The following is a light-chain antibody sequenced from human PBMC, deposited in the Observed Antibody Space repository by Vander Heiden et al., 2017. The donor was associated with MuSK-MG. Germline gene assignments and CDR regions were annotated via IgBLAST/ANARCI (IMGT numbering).Light chain of an antibody. CDR2: DND. V-gene: IGLV1-51*01. Sequence: QSVLTQPPSVAAAPGPRVSISCSGSTTNIGDNHVSWYQQLPGTVPNLLIYDNDKRPSGSPDRFSGSKSGTSATLDITGLQTGDEAVDYCGTWEAGLSADVVFGGGTKLSVL. CDR1: TTNIGDNH. CDR3: GTWEAGLSADVV. J-gene: IGLJ2*01.